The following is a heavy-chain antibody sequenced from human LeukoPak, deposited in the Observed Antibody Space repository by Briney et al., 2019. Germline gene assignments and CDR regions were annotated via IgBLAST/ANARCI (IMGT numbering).Heavy chain of an antibody. J-gene: IGHJ4*02. CDR1: GFSFTSYG. CDR2: ISIDGSIK. D-gene: IGHD4-17*01. Sequence: PGGSLRLSCAASGFSFTSYGMHWVRQAPGKGLEWVSFISIDGSIKYYGVSVKGRFTISTDDSKNTLYLHMNSLRTEDTAVYFCAIPHGDFVYWGQGMLVTVSS. CDR3: AIPHGDFVY. V-gene: IGHV3-30*02.